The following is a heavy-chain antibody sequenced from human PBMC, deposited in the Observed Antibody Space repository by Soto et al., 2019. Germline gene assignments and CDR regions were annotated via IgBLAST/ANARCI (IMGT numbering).Heavy chain of an antibody. Sequence: QVKLQESGPGLVKPSQTLSLTCTVSGGSISSGGYYWNWIRQHPGKGLEWIGYIFYIVSTYYNPSLKSRVTISVDTSKNQFALKLTSVTAADTAVYYCARSVFPWGQGTLVTVSS. CDR3: ARSVFP. CDR1: GGSISSGGYY. V-gene: IGHV4-31*03. CDR2: IFYIVST. J-gene: IGHJ5*02.